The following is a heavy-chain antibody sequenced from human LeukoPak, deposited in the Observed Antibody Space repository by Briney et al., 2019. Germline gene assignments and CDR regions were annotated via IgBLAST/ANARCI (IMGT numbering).Heavy chain of an antibody. CDR1: GGSISSSSYY. CDR3: ARLPAYCSTTSFSFDS. J-gene: IGHJ4*02. V-gene: IGHV4-39*01. CDR2: IYYSGST. Sequence: PSETLSLTCTVSGGSISSSSYYWGWIRQPPGKGLEWIGNIYYSGSTYYNPSLKSRVTISVDTSKNQFSLKLTSVTAADTAVYYCARLPAYCSTTSFSFDSWGQGTLVAVSS. D-gene: IGHD2-2*01.